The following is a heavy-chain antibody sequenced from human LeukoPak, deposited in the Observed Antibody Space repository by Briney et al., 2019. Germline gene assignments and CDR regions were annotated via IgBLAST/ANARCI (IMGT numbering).Heavy chain of an antibody. V-gene: IGHV1-69*04. J-gene: IGHJ4*02. D-gene: IGHD3-10*01. CDR2: IISILGIA. CDR3: ARDRNRYGSGSLFFFDY. CDR1: GGTFSSYA. Sequence: SVKVSCKASGGTFSSYAISWVRQAPGQGLEWMGRIISILGIANYAQKFQGRVTITADKSTSTAYMELSSLRSEDTAVYYCARDRNRYGSGSLFFFDYWGQGTLVTVSS.